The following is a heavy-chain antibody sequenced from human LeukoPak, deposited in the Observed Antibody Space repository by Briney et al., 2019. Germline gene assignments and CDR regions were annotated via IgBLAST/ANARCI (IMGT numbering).Heavy chain of an antibody. J-gene: IGHJ4*02. Sequence: GASVKVSCKASGGTFSSYAISWVRQAPGQGLEWMGRIIPNLGIANYAQKFQGRVTITADKSTSTAYMELSSLRSEDTAVYYCASVLRFLEWIPYYFDYWGQGTLVTVSS. V-gene: IGHV1-69*04. CDR2: IIPNLGIA. CDR1: GGTFSSYA. CDR3: ASVLRFLEWIPYYFDY. D-gene: IGHD3-3*01.